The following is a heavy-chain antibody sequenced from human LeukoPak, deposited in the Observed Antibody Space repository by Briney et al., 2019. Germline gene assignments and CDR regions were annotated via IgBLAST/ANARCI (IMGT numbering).Heavy chain of an antibody. Sequence: GESLKISCRGSGYNFANYWIAWVRQMPGKGLEWMGIIYPLNSDTKYSPSFQGQVTISADKSMSTAYLQWTSLKASDSAMYYCARSTSGWYNGFDYWGQGTLVTVSS. V-gene: IGHV5-51*01. CDR3: ARSTSGWYNGFDY. J-gene: IGHJ4*02. CDR2: IYPLNSDT. CDR1: GYNFANYW. D-gene: IGHD6-19*01.